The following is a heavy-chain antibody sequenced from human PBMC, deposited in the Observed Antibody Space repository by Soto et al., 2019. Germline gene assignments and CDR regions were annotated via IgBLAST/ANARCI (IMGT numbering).Heavy chain of an antibody. CDR2: LFYSSTT. CDR1: GGSMDRSD. Sequence: SETLSLTFTLSGGSMDRSDGSCVRQSPEKGLEWIGYLFYSSTTNYNPSLKSRVTISVDTSKNPLSLQLTSVTAADTGVYFCARERSSYFSGYFVSWRQGTQVTVST. V-gene: IGHV4-59*01. J-gene: IGHJ4*02. D-gene: IGHD1-26*01. CDR3: ARERSSYFSGYFVS.